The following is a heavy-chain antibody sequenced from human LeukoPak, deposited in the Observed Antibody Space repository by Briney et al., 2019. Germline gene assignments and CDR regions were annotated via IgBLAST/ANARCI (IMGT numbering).Heavy chain of an antibody. CDR2: LYYSGRT. CDR1: GVSINNNY. V-gene: IGHV4-59*08. J-gene: IGHJ4*02. D-gene: IGHD6-19*01. Sequence: SETLSLTCTVSGVSINNNYWSWIRQPPGKGLEWIGYLYYSGRTNYNPSLKSRVTISVDTSKNQFSLELNSVTAADTAVYYCARAGRYIAVAPGGGAVHFDYWGQGTLVTVSS. CDR3: ARAGRYIAVAPGGGAVHFDY.